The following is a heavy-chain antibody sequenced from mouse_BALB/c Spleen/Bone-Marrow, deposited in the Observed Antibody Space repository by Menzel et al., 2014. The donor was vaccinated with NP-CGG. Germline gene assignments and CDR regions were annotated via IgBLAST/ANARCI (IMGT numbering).Heavy chain of an antibody. J-gene: IGHJ2*01. D-gene: IGHD2-2*01. Sequence: EVKLVESGGGLVKPGGSLKLSCAASGFTFSSYAMSWVRQTPEKRLEWVATISSGGSYTYYPDSVKGRFTISRDNAENTLYLQMSSLRSEDTAMYYCASSWVYGYYYGGQGTTLTVSS. CDR2: ISSGGSYT. CDR1: GFTFSSYA. V-gene: IGHV5-9-3*01. CDR3: ASSWVYGYYY.